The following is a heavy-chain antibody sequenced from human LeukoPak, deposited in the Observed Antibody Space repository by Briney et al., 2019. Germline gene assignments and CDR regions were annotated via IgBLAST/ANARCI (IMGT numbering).Heavy chain of an antibody. J-gene: IGHJ4*02. CDR3: ARVSSIWTDY. CDR1: GYTFTGYF. D-gene: IGHD3-3*02. V-gene: IGHV1-2*02. CDR2: INPSSGGT. Sequence: ASVKVSFKASGYTFTGYFLHWIRQAPGQGLEWMGWINPSSGGTEYAQKFQGRVTMTRDTSISTAYMELSRLTSDDTAVYYCARVSSIWTDYWGQGTLVTVSS.